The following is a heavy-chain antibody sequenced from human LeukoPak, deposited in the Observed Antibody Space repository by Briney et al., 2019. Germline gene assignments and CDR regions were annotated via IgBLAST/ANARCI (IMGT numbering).Heavy chain of an antibody. CDR2: TYYRSKWYN. CDR1: GDSVSSNSAA. Sequence: SQTLSLTCAISGDSVSSNSAAWNWIRQSPSRGLEWLGRTYYRSKWYNDYAVSAKSRITINPDTSKNQFSLQLNSVTPEDTAVYYCARATWIQLWERIYYFDYWGQGTLVTVSS. J-gene: IGHJ4*02. CDR3: ARATWIQLWERIYYFDY. D-gene: IGHD5-18*01. V-gene: IGHV6-1*01.